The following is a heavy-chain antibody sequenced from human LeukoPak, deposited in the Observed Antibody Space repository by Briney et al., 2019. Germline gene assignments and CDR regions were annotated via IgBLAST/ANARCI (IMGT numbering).Heavy chain of an antibody. CDR1: GGSISSGSYY. CDR2: IYTSGST. D-gene: IGHD5/OR15-5a*01. Sequence: SQTLSLTCTASGGSISSGSYYWSWIRQPAGKGLEWIGRIYTSGSTNYNPSLKSRVTISVDTSKNQFSLKLSSVTAADTAVYYCARKSTTNWFDPWGQGTLVTVSS. J-gene: IGHJ5*02. CDR3: ARKSTTNWFDP. V-gene: IGHV4-61*02.